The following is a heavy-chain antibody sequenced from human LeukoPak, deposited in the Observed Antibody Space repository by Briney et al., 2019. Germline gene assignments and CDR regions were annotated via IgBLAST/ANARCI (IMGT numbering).Heavy chain of an antibody. CDR3: ARDRDYCGNGGFDP. V-gene: IGHV1-2*02. CDR2: INPNSGGT. D-gene: IGHD4-23*01. J-gene: IGHJ5*02. Sequence: ASVKVSCKASGYTFTGNYMHWGREAPGQGLECMGWINPNSGGTNYAQKFQGRVTMTRDTSISTAYMELSRLRSDDTAVYYCARDRDYCGNGGFDPWGQGTLVTVSS. CDR1: GYTFTGNY.